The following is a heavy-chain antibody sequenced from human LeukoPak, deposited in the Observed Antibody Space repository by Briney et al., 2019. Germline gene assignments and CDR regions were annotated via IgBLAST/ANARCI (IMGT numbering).Heavy chain of an antibody. J-gene: IGHJ3*02. D-gene: IGHD2-21*02. Sequence: SETLSLTCTASGGSISSSSYYWGWIRQSPGKGLEWIGSIYYSGSTYYNPSLKSRVTISVDTSKNQFSLKLSSVTAADTAVYYCARYGRANVVVTAAFDIWGQGTMDTVSS. CDR1: GGSISSSSYY. V-gene: IGHV4-39*01. CDR3: ARYGRANVVVTAAFDI. CDR2: IYYSGST.